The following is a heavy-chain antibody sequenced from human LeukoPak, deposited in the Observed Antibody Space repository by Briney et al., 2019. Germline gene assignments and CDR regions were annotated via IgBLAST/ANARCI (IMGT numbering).Heavy chain of an antibody. D-gene: IGHD2-15*01. Sequence: SETLSLTCTVSGGSISSYCWSWIRQPPGKRLDWIGYIYYSGSTNYNPSLKSRVTISVDTSKNQFSLKLSSVAAADTAVYYCARYCSGGSCYSGSFDYWGQGTLVTASS. CDR1: GGSISSYC. CDR3: ARYCSGGSCYSGSFDY. V-gene: IGHV4-59*01. J-gene: IGHJ4*02. CDR2: IYYSGST.